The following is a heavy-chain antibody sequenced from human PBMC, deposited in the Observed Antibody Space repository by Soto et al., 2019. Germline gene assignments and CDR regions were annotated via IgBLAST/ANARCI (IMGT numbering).Heavy chain of an antibody. D-gene: IGHD6-6*01. V-gene: IGHV1-2*02. CDR2: INPNSGDT. CDR1: GYTFTGYY. Sequence: ASVNVSCKSSGYTFTGYYIHWVRQAPGQGLECMGWINPNSGDTKYAQKFQGRVTMTRDTSTRTAYMEVSRLTSDDTAVYYCARSLSTIGGRPDSWGQGTLVTVSS. CDR3: ARSLSTIGGRPDS. J-gene: IGHJ4*02.